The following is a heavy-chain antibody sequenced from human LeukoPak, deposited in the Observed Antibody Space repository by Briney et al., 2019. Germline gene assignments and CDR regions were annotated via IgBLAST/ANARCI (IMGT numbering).Heavy chain of an antibody. CDR2: ISGSGGGT. Sequence: GGSLRLSCAASGFTFNSYAMSWVRQAPEQGLEWVATISGSGGGTYYADSVKGRFTISRDDSKNTLYLQMNSLRAEDTAVYYCAKDLGRYRNNYFDYWGQGTLVTVSS. V-gene: IGHV3-23*01. CDR3: AKDLGRYRNNYFDY. D-gene: IGHD1-26*01. CDR1: GFTFNSYA. J-gene: IGHJ4*02.